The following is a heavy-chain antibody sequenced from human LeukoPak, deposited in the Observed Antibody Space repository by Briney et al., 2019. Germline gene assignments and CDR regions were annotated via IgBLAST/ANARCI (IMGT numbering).Heavy chain of an antibody. D-gene: IGHD4-17*01. CDR2: INPSDGST. Sequence: ASVKVSCKASGYTFTSFYIHWVRQAPGQGLGWMGIINPSDGSTSYAQKFQGRVTMTRDTSTSTVYMELSSLRSEDTAMYYCARATVTMDVWGQGTTVTVSS. V-gene: IGHV1-46*01. CDR3: ARATVTMDV. CDR1: GYTFTSFY. J-gene: IGHJ6*02.